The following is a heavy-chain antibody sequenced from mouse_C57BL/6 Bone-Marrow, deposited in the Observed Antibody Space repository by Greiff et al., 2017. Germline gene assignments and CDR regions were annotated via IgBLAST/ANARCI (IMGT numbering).Heavy chain of an antibody. CDR2: IYPSDSET. J-gene: IGHJ2*01. CDR1: GYTFTSYW. D-gene: IGHD1-1*01. Sequence: QVHVKQPGAELVRPGSSVKLSCKASGYTFTSYWMDWVKQRPGQGLEWIGNIYPSDSETHYNQKFKDKATWTVDKSSSTAYMQLSSLTSEVSAVYYFAREILRSPFDYWGQGTTLTVSS. V-gene: IGHV1-61*01. CDR3: AREILRSPFDY.